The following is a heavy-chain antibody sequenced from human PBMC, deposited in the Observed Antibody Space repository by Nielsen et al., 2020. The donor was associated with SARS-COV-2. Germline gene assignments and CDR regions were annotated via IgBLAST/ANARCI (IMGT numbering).Heavy chain of an antibody. CDR1: GGSISSYH. CDR3: ARVPYYYDSSDTYYYYYGMDV. D-gene: IGHD3-22*01. CDR2: IYYSGST. J-gene: IGHJ6*02. V-gene: IGHV4-59*01. Sequence: SETLSLTCTVSGGSISSYHWSWIRQPPGKGLEWIGYIYYSGSTNYNPSLKSRVTISVDTSKNQFSLKLSSVTAADTAVYYCARVPYYYDSSDTYYYYYGMDVWGQGTTVTVSS.